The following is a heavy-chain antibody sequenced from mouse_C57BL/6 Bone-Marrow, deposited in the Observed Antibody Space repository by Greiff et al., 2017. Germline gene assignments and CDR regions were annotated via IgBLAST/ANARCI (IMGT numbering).Heavy chain of an antibody. V-gene: IGHV14-4*01. CDR2: IDPENGDT. J-gene: IGHJ3*01. D-gene: IGHD1-1*01. CDR3: TTYLYYYGSSSFAY. Sequence: VQLQQSGAELVRPGASVKLSCTASGFNIKDDYMHWVKQRPEQGLEWIGWIDPENGDTEYASKFQGKATITADTYSNTAYLQLSSLTSEDTAVYYCTTYLYYYGSSSFAYWGQGTLVTVSA. CDR1: GFNIKDDY.